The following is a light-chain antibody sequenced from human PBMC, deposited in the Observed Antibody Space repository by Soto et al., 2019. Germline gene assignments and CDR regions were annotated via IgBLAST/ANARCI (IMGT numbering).Light chain of an antibody. Sequence: EIVVTQSPGTLSLSPGERATLFSSCSQSISNDHLAWHQQKPGQAPRLLIYGTSNRATGGIADRFSGSGSGTDFTLTISRLEPEDFAVYYCQYYGSSVTFAGGTKVDIK. CDR3: QYYGSSVT. V-gene: IGKV3-20*01. CDR1: QSISNDH. J-gene: IGKJ4*01. CDR2: GTS.